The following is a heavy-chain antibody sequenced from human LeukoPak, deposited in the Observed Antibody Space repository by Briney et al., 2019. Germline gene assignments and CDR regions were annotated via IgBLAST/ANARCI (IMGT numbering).Heavy chain of an antibody. CDR3: AKEGYSSSWYTYYYGMDV. J-gene: IGHJ6*02. CDR1: GYTFTNYY. Sequence: GASVKVSCKASGYTFTNYYMHWVRQAPGQGLEWMGIINPTGDSTTYAQKLQGRVTMTTDTSTSTAYMELRSLRSDDTAVYYCAKEGYSSSWYTYYYGMDVWGQGTAVTVSS. V-gene: IGHV1-46*01. CDR2: INPTGDST. D-gene: IGHD6-13*01.